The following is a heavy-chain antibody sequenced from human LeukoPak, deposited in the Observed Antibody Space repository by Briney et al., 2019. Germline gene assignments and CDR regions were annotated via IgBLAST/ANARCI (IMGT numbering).Heavy chain of an antibody. CDR1: GGSISSGSYY. D-gene: IGHD3-10*01. Sequence: SETLSLTCTVSGGSISSGSYYWSWIRQPAGKGLEWIGRIYTSGNTKYNSSLKSRVTMSVDTSKNQFSLKLSSVTAADTAVYYCARGFLGDYYGSGSYYVFDYWGQGTLVTVSS. V-gene: IGHV4-61*02. J-gene: IGHJ4*02. CDR3: ARGFLGDYYGSGSYYVFDY. CDR2: IYTSGNT.